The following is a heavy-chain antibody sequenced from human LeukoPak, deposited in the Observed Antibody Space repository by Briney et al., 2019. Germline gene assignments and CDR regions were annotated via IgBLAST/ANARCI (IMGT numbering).Heavy chain of an antibody. D-gene: IGHD5-18*01. CDR1: GFTFSSYA. CDR3: AKDPGYSYGSNWFDP. V-gene: IGHV3-23*01. CDR2: ISGSGGST. J-gene: IGHJ5*02. Sequence: GGSLRLSCAASGFTFSSYAMSWVRQAPGKGLEWASAISGSGGSTYYADSVKGRFTISRDNSKNTLYLQMNSLRAEDTAVYYCAKDPGYSYGSNWFDPWGQGTLVTVSS.